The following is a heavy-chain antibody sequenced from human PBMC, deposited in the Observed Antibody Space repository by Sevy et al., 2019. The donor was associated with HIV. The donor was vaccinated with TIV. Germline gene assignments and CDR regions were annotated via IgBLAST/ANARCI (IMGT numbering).Heavy chain of an antibody. Sequence: GGSLRLSCAASGFTFSDYYMSWIRQAPGKGLEWVSYISSSGSTIYYADSVKGRFTISRDNAKNSLYLQMNSLRAEDTAVYYCARDSWGGRLLGSPRGLFDYWGQGTLVTISS. D-gene: IGHD3-10*01. V-gene: IGHV3-11*01. CDR1: GFTFSDYY. J-gene: IGHJ4*02. CDR2: ISSSGSTI. CDR3: ARDSWGGRLLGSPRGLFDY.